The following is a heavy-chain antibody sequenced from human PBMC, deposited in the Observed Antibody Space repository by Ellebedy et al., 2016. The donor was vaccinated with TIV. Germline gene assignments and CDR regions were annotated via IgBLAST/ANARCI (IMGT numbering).Heavy chain of an antibody. Sequence: SETLSLXCAVYGGSFSGHYWSWIRQSPGKRLEWIGEINHGGGANYNPSLKSRVTLSVDTSKNQFSLKVNSVTAADTAVYYCARRYSGYDSLDYWGQGTLVTVSS. CDR2: INHGGGA. D-gene: IGHD5-12*01. J-gene: IGHJ4*02. CDR1: GGSFSGHY. CDR3: ARRYSGYDSLDY. V-gene: IGHV4-34*01.